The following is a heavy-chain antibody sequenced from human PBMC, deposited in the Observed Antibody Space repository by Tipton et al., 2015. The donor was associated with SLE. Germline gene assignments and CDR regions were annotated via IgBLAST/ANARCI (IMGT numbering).Heavy chain of an antibody. J-gene: IGHJ3*02. CDR1: GFTFSSYA. V-gene: IGHV3-30*04. Sequence: SLRLSCAASGFTFSSYAMHWVRQAPGKGLEWVAVISYDGSNKYYADSVKGRFTISRDNSKNTLYLQMNSLRAEDTAVYYCARESTYSSSWYNEAFDILGQGPIVPVSS. D-gene: IGHD6-13*01. CDR2: ISYDGSNK. CDR3: ARESTYSSSWYNEAFDI.